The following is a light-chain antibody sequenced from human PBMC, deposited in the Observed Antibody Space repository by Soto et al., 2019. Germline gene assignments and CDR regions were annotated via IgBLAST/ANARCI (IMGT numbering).Light chain of an antibody. J-gene: IGKJ1*01. CDR2: GAS. Sequence: EIVMTHSPATLSVSPGERATLSFSASQSVSNKLAWYQQKPGQAPRLLIYGASTRATGIPARFSGSGSGTEFSLTISRLQSEDFATYYCLQDYNYLWTFGQGTKVDIK. CDR3: LQDYNYLWT. V-gene: IGKV3-15*01. CDR1: QSVSNK.